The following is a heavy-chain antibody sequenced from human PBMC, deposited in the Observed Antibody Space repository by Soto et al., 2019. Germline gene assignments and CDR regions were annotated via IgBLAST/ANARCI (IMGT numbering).Heavy chain of an antibody. J-gene: IGHJ4*02. CDR2: INHSGST. V-gene: IGHV4-34*01. D-gene: IGHD3-3*01. Sequence: QVHLQQWGAGLLKPSETLSLTCAVYGVSFTGYYWSWIRQPPGKGLEWIGEINHSGSTNYNTSVKSRVTISLDTYKTQFSLKLSSVTAADTAVYYCATSYYNFWSGYYLAYFDYWGQGTLVTVSS. CDR3: ATSYYNFWSGYYLAYFDY. CDR1: GVSFTGYY.